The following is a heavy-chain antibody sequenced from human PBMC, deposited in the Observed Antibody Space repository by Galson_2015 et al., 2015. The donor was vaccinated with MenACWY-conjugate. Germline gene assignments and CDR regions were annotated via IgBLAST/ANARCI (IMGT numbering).Heavy chain of an antibody. V-gene: IGHV3-48*04. J-gene: IGHJ4*02. CDR2: IGNVITTI. D-gene: IGHD6-19*01. CDR3: ARDSSGWVIDY. Sequence: SLRLSCAASGFPFSSYSMYWLRQAPGKGLEWVSYIGNVITTIHYTDSVKGRFTISRDNAKNSLYLQMNSLRAEDTAVYYCARDSSGWVIDYGGQGTLVTVSS. CDR1: GFPFSSYS.